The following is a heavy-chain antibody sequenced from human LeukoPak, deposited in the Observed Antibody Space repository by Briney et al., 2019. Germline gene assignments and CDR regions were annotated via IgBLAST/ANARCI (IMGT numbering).Heavy chain of an antibody. J-gene: IGHJ6*03. Sequence: GGSLRLSCAASGFTFSSYAMSWVRQAPGKGLEWVSAISGSGGSTYYADSVKGRFTISRDNSKNTLYLQMNSLRAEDTAVYYCAKCHYYDSSGYYYYYYMDVWGKGTTVTVSS. CDR1: GFTFSSYA. D-gene: IGHD3-22*01. CDR2: ISGSGGST. CDR3: AKCHYYDSSGYYYYYYMDV. V-gene: IGHV3-23*01.